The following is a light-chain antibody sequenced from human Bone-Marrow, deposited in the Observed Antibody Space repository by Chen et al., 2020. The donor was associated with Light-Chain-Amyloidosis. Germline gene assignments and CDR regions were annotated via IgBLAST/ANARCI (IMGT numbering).Light chain of an antibody. CDR2: EVT. Sequence: QSALTQPASVSGSPGQSITISCTGTSSDVGCDNHVSWYQQHPDKAPKLMIYEVTNRPSWVPDRSSGSKSDNAASLTIPGLQTEDEAEYFCSSYTITNTLVFGSGTRVTVL. CDR1: SSDVGCDNH. J-gene: IGLJ1*01. V-gene: IGLV2-14*01. CDR3: SSYTITNTLV.